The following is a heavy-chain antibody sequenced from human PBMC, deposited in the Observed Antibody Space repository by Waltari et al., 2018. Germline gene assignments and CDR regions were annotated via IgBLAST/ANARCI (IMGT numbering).Heavy chain of an antibody. V-gene: IGHV3-23*01. CDR3: SPDPISFTTSSVNWFDP. CDR2: IRASGGAS. J-gene: IGHJ5*02. D-gene: IGHD6-6*01. CDR1: GFSFGSYA. Sequence: EVQMLESGGGWVQPGGSLRLSCEASGFSFGSYAMSWVRQAPGKGLEWVSAIRASGGASFFADAVKGRFTIARDNSKKTLTLQMNSLRADDTAVYYCSPDPISFTTSSVNWFDPWGPGTLVTVSS.